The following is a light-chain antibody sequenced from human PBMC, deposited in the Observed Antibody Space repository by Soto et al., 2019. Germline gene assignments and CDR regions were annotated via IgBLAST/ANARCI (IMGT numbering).Light chain of an antibody. J-gene: IGLJ1*01. CDR2: EVN. V-gene: IGLV2-8*01. CDR3: RSYAGSGNV. CDR1: SSDVGGYNY. Sequence: QSVLTQPPSASGSPGQSVAISCTGTSSDVGGYNYVSWYQQHPGKAPKLMIYEVNKRPSGVPDRFSGSKSGNTASLTVSGVQAEAEAGYYWRSYAGSGNVFGKGTKVTVL.